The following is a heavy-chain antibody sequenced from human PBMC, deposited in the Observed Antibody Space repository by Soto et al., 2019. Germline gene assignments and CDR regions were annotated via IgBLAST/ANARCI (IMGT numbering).Heavy chain of an antibody. V-gene: IGHV3-73*02. Sequence: EVQLVESGGGLVQPGGSLKLSCAASGFTFSGSAMHWVRQASGTGLEWVGRIRSKANSYATASAASLNGRIPISRDDSKNTADLQMNSLKTEDTAVYYCTRHRDGGWVDPGGQGTLGTVSA. CDR1: GFTFSGSA. CDR2: IRSKANSYAT. J-gene: IGHJ5*02. CDR3: TRHRDGGWVDP. D-gene: IGHD3-3*01.